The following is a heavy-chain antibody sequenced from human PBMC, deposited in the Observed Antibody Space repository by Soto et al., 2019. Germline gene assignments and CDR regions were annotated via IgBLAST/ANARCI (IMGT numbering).Heavy chain of an antibody. CDR1: GYSITAGGYY. V-gene: IGHV4-31*03. D-gene: IGHD6-19*01. CDR3: ATMYSSRYGWLHP. CDR2: FYCSGSI. Sequence: SETLSLTCFVSGYSITAGGYYWSWIRHHPGNGLEWFVSFYCSGSIIYNPSLSRRVSISGDKSSNQFSMTLTSVTAPDPARSYCATMYSSRYGWLHPWGQGTLVTVSS. J-gene: IGHJ5*02.